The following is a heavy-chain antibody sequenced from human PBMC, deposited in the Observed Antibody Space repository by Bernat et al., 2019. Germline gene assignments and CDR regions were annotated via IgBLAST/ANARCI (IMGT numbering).Heavy chain of an antibody. Sequence: QVQLVQSGAEVKKPGASLTVSCKASGYTFVYHAITWVRQAPGQGLEWTGWSNVNNVNTKFAQKLQGTVTMTTDTSTGTAYMELSSLGSDDTAVYYCARDRVYCSGGTCYFLLDYWGQGTLVTVSS. V-gene: IGHV1-18*01. CDR2: SNVNNVNT. J-gene: IGHJ4*02. D-gene: IGHD2-15*01. CDR1: GYTFVYHA. CDR3: ARDRVYCSGGTCYFLLDY.